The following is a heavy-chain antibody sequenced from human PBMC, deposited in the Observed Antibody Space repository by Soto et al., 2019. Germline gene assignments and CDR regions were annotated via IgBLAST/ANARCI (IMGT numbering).Heavy chain of an antibody. D-gene: IGHD7-27*01. CDR3: ARDRLGQALYYYYYYGMDV. J-gene: IGHJ6*02. CDR2: IWYDGSNK. Sequence: GGSLRLSCAASGFTFSSYGMHWVRQAPGKGLEWVAVIWYDGSNKYYADSVKGRFTISRDNSKNTLYLQMNSLRAEDTAVYYCARDRLGQALYYYYYYGMDVWGQGTTVTVSS. CDR1: GFTFSSYG. V-gene: IGHV3-33*01.